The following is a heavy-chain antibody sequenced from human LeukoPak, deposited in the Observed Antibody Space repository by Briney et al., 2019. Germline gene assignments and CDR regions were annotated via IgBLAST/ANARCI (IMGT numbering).Heavy chain of an antibody. J-gene: IGHJ3*02. D-gene: IGHD2/OR15-2a*01. CDR2: IGTIGDT. Sequence: PGGSLRLSCAAPGFTFSNYDMHWVRQVPGKGLEWVSSIGTIGDTYYPGSVKGRFTISRENAKNSLYLQMNSLRAGDTAVYYCARGGAGNSVDDAYDIWGQGTMVTVSA. V-gene: IGHV3-13*01. CDR1: GFTFSNYD. CDR3: ARGGAGNSVDDAYDI.